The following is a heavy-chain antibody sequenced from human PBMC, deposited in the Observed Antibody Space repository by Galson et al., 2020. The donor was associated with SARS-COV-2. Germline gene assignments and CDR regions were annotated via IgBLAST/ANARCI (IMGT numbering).Heavy chain of an antibody. CDR2: IRSRTHAATT. CDR3: TRDIDEPPLFDS. V-gene: IGHV3-49*03. CDR1: GFTFDNHL. J-gene: IGHJ4*02. Sequence: GESLKISCTGSGFTFDNHLMSWFRQAPGKGLEWLGFIRSRTHAATTEYAASVKGRFIISRDDSKRIAYLQMNSLKTEDTAVYYCTRDIDEPPLFDSWGQGTLVTVSS.